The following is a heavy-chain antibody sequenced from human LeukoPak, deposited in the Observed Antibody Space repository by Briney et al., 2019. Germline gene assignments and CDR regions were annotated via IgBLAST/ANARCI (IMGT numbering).Heavy chain of an antibody. J-gene: IGHJ6*03. V-gene: IGHV1-69*05. CDR1: GYTFTSYY. Sequence: GASVKVSCKASGYTFTSYYMHWVRQAPGQGLEWMGGIIPIFGTANYAQKFQGRVTITTDEFTSTAYMELSSLRSEDTAVYYCATGEYQLLYYYYYYMDVWGKGTTVTVSS. CDR2: IIPIFGTA. CDR3: ATGEYQLLYYYYYYMDV. D-gene: IGHD2-2*01.